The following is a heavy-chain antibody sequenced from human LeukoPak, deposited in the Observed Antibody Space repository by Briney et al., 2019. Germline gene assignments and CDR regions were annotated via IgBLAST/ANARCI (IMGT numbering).Heavy chain of an antibody. CDR3: ARDRLGEYDHSGYYDK. J-gene: IGHJ4*02. D-gene: IGHD3-22*01. V-gene: IGHV3-11*01. Sequence: GGSLRLSCAASGFTFNNYAMSWVRQAPGKGLEWVSYICDSGRTIYYADSVKGRFTISRDNAKNSVYLQMNNLRAEDTAVYYCARDRLGEYDHSGYYDKWGQGTLVTVSS. CDR1: GFTFNNYA. CDR2: ICDSGRTI.